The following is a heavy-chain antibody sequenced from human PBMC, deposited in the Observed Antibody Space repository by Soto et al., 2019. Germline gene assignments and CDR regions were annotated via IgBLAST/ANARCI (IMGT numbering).Heavy chain of an antibody. J-gene: IGHJ6*02. CDR3: ARGKGMEQNYYYYGLDA. CDR2: INGGTGQT. Sequence: VKPDCTTSGHPYTTHAMRCVAQGPGQSLEWMGWINGGTGQTKHSQRFQGRVNITRDTSASTAYMELSSLRSEDTAVYYCARGKGMEQNYYYYGLDAWGQGTRVTVSS. CDR1: GHPYTTHA. V-gene: IGHV1-3*01. D-gene: IGHD1-1*01.